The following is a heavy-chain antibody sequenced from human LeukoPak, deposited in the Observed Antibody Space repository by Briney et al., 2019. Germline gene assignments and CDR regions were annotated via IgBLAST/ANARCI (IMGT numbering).Heavy chain of an antibody. CDR1: GYTFTSYG. D-gene: IGHD3-3*01. J-gene: IGHJ4*02. Sequence: GASVKVSCKASGYTFTSYGISWVRQAPGQGLEWMGWISAYNGNTNYAQKLQGRVTMTTDTSTSTAYMELRSLTSDDTAVYYCARDDSWSGFYYFDYWGQGTLVTVSS. CDR3: ARDDSWSGFYYFDY. V-gene: IGHV1-18*01. CDR2: ISAYNGNT.